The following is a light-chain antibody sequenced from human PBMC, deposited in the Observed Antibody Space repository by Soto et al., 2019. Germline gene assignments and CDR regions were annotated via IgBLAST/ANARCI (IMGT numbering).Light chain of an antibody. Sequence: NFMLTQPHSVSESPGKTVTISCNRSSGNIASNYVQWYQQRPGSAPTTVIYEDNLRPSGVPDRFSGSIDRSSNSASLTISGLKTEDEADYFCQSYGSGIQGVFGGGTKLTVL. CDR2: EDN. CDR3: QSYGSGIQGV. J-gene: IGLJ3*02. CDR1: SGNIASNY. V-gene: IGLV6-57*04.